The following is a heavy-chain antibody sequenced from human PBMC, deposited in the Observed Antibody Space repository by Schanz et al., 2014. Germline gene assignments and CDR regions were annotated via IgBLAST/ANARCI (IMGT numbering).Heavy chain of an antibody. CDR1: GFTFSAYG. Sequence: VQLVESGGGVVQPGTSLRLSCAASGFTFSAYGMHWVRQAPGKGLVWISRINSDGSSASYADSVKGRFTISRDNAKNTLYLQMNSVRAEDSAVYYCTRGSGSRSYGWYYDSWGQGTLVTVSS. J-gene: IGHJ4*02. CDR2: INSDGSSA. V-gene: IGHV3-74*02. D-gene: IGHD3-10*01. CDR3: TRGSGSRSYGWYYDS.